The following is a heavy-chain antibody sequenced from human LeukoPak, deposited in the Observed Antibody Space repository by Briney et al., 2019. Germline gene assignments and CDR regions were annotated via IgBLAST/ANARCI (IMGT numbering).Heavy chain of an antibody. V-gene: IGHV3-23*01. CDR3: AKVGSYYYDPWYY. J-gene: IGHJ4*02. CDR1: GFTFSSYD. D-gene: IGHD3-22*01. Sequence: PGGSLRLSCAVSGFTFSSYDMNWVRQAPGKGLEWVSAISDSGDSTYYADSVKGRFTISRDNSKNTLFLQMNSLRAEDTAVYYCAKVGSYYYDPWYYWGQGTLVTVSS. CDR2: ISDSGDST.